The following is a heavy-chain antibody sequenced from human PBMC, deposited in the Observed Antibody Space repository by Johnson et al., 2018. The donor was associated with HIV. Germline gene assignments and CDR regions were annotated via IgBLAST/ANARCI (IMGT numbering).Heavy chain of an antibody. CDR1: GFTFSSYG. CDR2: IRYDGSNK. D-gene: IGHD5-12*01. V-gene: IGHV3-30*02. J-gene: IGHJ3*02. CDR3: AKDPSYIVATAMTDAFDI. Sequence: QMLLVESGGGVVQPGRSLRLSCAASGFTFSSYGMHWVRQAPGKGLEWVAFIRYDGSNKYYADSVKGRFTISRDNSKNTRYLQMNSLRAEDTAVYYCAKDPSYIVATAMTDAFDIWGQGTMVTVSS.